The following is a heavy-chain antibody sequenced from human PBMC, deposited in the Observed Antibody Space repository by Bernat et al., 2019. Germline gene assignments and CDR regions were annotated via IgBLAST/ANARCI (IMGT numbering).Heavy chain of an antibody. Sequence: QVQLQQSGPGLVKPSQTLSLTCAISGDSVSSNSAAWTWIRQSPSRGLEWLGRTYYRSKWYSEYAVSVEGRIAIHPDTSKNRFSLQLNSVTAEDTALYYCGRDRETGLTYWGEGTLVTVSS. CDR2: TYYRSKWYS. J-gene: IGHJ4*02. D-gene: IGHD3-9*01. CDR3: GRDRETGLTY. CDR1: GDSVSSNSAA. V-gene: IGHV6-1*01.